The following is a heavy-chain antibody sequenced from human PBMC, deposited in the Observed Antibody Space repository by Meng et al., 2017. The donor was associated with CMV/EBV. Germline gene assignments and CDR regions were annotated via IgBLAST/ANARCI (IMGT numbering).Heavy chain of an antibody. Sequence: TLSLTCAVSGGSTSSSNWWSWVRQPPGKGLEWIGEIYHSGSTNYNPSLKSRVTISVDKSKNQFSLKLSSVTAADTAVYYCARERITIEIFGVLYGMDVWGQGTTVTVSS. CDR2: IYHSGST. D-gene: IGHD3-3*01. CDR1: GGSTSSSNW. V-gene: IGHV4-4*02. CDR3: ARERITIEIFGVLYGMDV. J-gene: IGHJ6*02.